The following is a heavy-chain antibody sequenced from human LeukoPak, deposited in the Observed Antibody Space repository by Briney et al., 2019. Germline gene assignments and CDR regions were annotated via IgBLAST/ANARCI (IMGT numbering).Heavy chain of an antibody. Sequence: GGSLRLSCAASGFTFSSYGMYWVRQAPGKGLEWVAVISSDGSNKYYADSVKGRFTISRDNSKNTLYLQMNSLRAEDTAIYYCTKNFRDGYAFYEYWGQGTRVTVSS. CDR1: GFTFSSYG. CDR3: TKNFRDGYAFYEY. CDR2: ISSDGSNK. J-gene: IGHJ4*02. V-gene: IGHV3-30*18. D-gene: IGHD3-16*01.